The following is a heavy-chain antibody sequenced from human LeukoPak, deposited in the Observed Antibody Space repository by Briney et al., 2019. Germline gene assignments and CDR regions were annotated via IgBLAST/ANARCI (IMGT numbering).Heavy chain of an antibody. CDR2: IRYDGSNK. Sequence: GGSLRLSCAASGFTFSSYGMHWVRQAPGKGLEWVAFIRYDGSNKYYADSVKGRFTISGDNSKNTLYLQMNSLRAEDTAVYYCAKDPGVGLPQDYWGQGTLVTVSS. D-gene: IGHD5-12*01. CDR3: AKDPGVGLPQDY. CDR1: GFTFSSYG. V-gene: IGHV3-30*02. J-gene: IGHJ4*02.